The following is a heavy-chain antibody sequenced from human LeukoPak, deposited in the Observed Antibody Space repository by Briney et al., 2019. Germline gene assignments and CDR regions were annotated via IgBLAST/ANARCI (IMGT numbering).Heavy chain of an antibody. V-gene: IGHV3-30*18. CDR2: ISYDGSNK. CDR3: AKDVAVVDCSGGSCYYWFVP. Sequence: GGTLRLSCAASGFTFSIYGMHWVRQAPGKGLEWVVVISYDGSNKYYADSVKGRFTISRDNSKNTLYLQMNSLRAEDTAVYCCAKDVAVVDCSGGSCYYWFVPWGQGTLVTVSS. CDR1: GFTFSIYG. J-gene: IGHJ5*02. D-gene: IGHD2-15*01.